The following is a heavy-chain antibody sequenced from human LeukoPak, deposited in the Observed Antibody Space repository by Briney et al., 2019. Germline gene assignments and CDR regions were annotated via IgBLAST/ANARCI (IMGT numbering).Heavy chain of an antibody. V-gene: IGHV4-30-4*01. CDR3: ARYYGGNSNFVY. CDR1: GGSISSSNW. Sequence: SETLSLTCAVSGGSISSSNWWSWVRQPPGKGLEWIGYISYSGSTYYNPSLKSRVTISVDTSKNQFSLKLSSVTAADTAVYYCARYYGGNSNFVYWGQGTLVTVSS. CDR2: ISYSGST. D-gene: IGHD4-23*01. J-gene: IGHJ4*02.